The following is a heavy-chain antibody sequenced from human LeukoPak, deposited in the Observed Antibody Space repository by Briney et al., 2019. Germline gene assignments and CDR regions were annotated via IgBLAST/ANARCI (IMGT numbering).Heavy chain of an antibody. CDR3: ARGANYYDSSGYFDY. J-gene: IGHJ4*02. CDR1: GYSISSGYY. D-gene: IGHD3-22*01. CDR2: IYYSGST. Sequence: SETLSLTCTVSGYSISSGYYWSWIRQPPGKGLEWIGYIYYSGSTTYNPSLKSRVTISVDTSKNQFSLKLSSVTAADTAVYYCARGANYYDSSGYFDYWGQGTLVTVSS. V-gene: IGHV4-61*01.